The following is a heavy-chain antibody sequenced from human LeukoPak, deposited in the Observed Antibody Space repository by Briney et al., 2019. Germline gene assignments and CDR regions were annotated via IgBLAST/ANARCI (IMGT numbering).Heavy chain of an antibody. Sequence: SETLSLTCTVSGGSVTSYYWSWIRQPPGKGLEWIGYIYYSGSTNYNPSLKSRVTISVDTSTNQFSLKLSSVTAADTAVYYCARSYDILTGYYQYYFDYWGQGTLVTVSS. CDR1: GGSVTSYY. V-gene: IGHV4-59*02. CDR3: ARSYDILTGYYQYYFDY. CDR2: IYYSGST. D-gene: IGHD3-9*01. J-gene: IGHJ4*02.